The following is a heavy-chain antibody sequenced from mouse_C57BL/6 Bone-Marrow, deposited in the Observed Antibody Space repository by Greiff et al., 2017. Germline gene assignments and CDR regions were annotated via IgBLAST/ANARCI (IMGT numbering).Heavy chain of an antibody. J-gene: IGHJ1*03. V-gene: IGHV3-8*01. D-gene: IGHD4-1*01. CDR2: ISYSGST. Sequence: EVMLVESGPGLAKPSQTLSLTCSVTGYSITSDYWNWIRKFPGNKLEYMGYISYSGSTYYNPSLKSRISITRDTSKNQYYLQLNSVTTEDTATYYCARGNWARNWYFDVWGTGTTVTVSS. CDR1: GYSITSDY. CDR3: ARGNWARNWYFDV.